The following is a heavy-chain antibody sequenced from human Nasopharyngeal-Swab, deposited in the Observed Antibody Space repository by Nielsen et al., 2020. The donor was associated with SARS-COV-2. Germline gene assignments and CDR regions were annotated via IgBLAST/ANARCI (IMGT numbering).Heavy chain of an antibody. V-gene: IGHV1-46*01. CDR3: AREGNYYGSGSPLDY. Sequence: ASVQVSCKASGYTFTSYYMHWVRQAPGQGLEWMGIINPSGGSTSYAQKFQGRVTMTRDTSTSTVYMELSSLRSEDTAVYYCAREGNYYGSGSPLDYWGQGTLVTVSS. J-gene: IGHJ4*02. CDR2: INPSGGST. D-gene: IGHD3-10*01. CDR1: GYTFTSYY.